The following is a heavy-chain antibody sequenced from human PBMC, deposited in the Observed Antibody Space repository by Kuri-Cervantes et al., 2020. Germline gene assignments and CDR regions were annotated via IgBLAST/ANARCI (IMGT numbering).Heavy chain of an antibody. J-gene: IGHJ4*02. Sequence: GGSLRLSCAASGFTFSSYSMNWVRQAPGKGLEWVAVISYDGSNKYYADSVKGRFTISRDNSKNTLYLQMNSLRAEDTAVYYCARVRDPYYDSSGNMWGYFDYWGQGTLVTVSS. V-gene: IGHV3-30*03. CDR2: ISYDGSNK. CDR1: GFTFSSYS. CDR3: ARVRDPYYDSSGNMWGYFDY. D-gene: IGHD3-22*01.